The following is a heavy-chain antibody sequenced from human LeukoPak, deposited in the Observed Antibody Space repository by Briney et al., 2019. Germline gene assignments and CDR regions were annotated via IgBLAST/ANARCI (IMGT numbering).Heavy chain of an antibody. CDR2: IYPGDSDT. Sequence: GESLKISCKGSGYTFSSYWIGWMRQVPGKGLGWMGIIYPGDSDTRYSPSFQGQVTISADKSISTAYLQWNSLKASDTAMYYCARRDYGGKHFDFWGQGTLVTVSS. V-gene: IGHV5-51*01. D-gene: IGHD4-23*01. CDR3: ARRDYGGKHFDF. J-gene: IGHJ4*02. CDR1: GYTFSSYW.